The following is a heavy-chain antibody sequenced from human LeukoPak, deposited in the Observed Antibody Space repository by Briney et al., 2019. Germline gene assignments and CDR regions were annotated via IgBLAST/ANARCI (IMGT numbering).Heavy chain of an antibody. J-gene: IGHJ4*01. CDR1: GDCVSSNSAT. CDR2: TYYGSKWSN. Sequence: SQTLSLTCAISGDCVSSNSATWHWIRQSPSRGLEWLGRTYYGSKWSNDYAVSVKSRVTINPDTSKNQFSLQLNSVTPEDTAIYYCVRDGGYVLDYWGPGTLVTVSS. D-gene: IGHD5-12*01. V-gene: IGHV6-1*01. CDR3: VRDGGYVLDY.